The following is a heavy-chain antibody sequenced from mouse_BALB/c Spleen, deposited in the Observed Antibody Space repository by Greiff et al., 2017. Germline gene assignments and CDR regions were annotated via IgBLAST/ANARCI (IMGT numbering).Heavy chain of an antibody. CDR2: INPYNDGT. D-gene: IGHD2-3*01. CDR1: GYTFTSYV. V-gene: IGHV1-14*01. Sequence: EVKLVESGPELVKPGASVKMSCKASGYTFTSYVMHWVKQKPGQGLEWIGYINPYNDGTKYNEKFKGKATLTSDKSSSTAYMELSSLTSEDSAVYYCARDDGYYALDYWGQGTSVTVSS. CDR3: ARDDGYYALDY. J-gene: IGHJ4*01.